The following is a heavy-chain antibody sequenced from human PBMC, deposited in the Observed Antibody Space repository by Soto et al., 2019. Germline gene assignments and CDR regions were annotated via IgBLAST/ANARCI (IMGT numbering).Heavy chain of an antibody. CDR1: GFSFSGSA. CDR2: IRSKPHSYAT. V-gene: IGHV3-73*01. J-gene: IGHJ4*02. CDR3: TRRYCSDGTCYFTFDH. D-gene: IGHD2-15*01. Sequence: GGSLRLSCVASGFSFSGSAMHWVRQASGKGLEWLGRIRSKPHSYATAYAVSVKGRFSISRDDSKNTAYLQMNSLETDDTALYYCTRRYCSDGTCYFTFDHWGQGTLVTVSS.